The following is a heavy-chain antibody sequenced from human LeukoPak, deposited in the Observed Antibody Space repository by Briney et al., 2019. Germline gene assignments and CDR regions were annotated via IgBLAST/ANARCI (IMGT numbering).Heavy chain of an antibody. J-gene: IGHJ6*04. D-gene: IGHD3-10*01. CDR3: ARDEAFYYGSGSLRNGMDV. CDR2: ISAYNGKT. CDR1: GYTFTSYG. V-gene: IGHV1-18*04. Sequence: GASVKVSCKASGYTFTSYGISWVRQAPGQGLEWMGWISAYNGKTNYAQKLQGRVTMTTDTSTSTAYMELRSLRSDDTAVYYCARDEAFYYGSGSLRNGMDVWGKGTTVTVSS.